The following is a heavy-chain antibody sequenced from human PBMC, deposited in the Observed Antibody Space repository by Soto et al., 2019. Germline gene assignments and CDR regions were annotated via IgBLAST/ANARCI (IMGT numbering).Heavy chain of an antibody. V-gene: IGHV3-23*01. J-gene: IGHJ6*03. D-gene: IGHD1-7*01. Sequence: EVQLLESGGGLVQPGGSLRLSCAASGFTFSSYAMSWVRQAPGKGLEWVSAISGSGGSTYYADSVKGRFTISRDSSKNTLYLQMNSLRAEDTAVYYCAKCNWNYRSYYTDVWGKGNTVTVS. CDR3: AKCNWNYRSYYTDV. CDR2: ISGSGGST. CDR1: GFTFSSYA.